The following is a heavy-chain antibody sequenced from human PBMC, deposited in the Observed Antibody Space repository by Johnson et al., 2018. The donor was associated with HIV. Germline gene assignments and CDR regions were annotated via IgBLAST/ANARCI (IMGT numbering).Heavy chain of an antibody. CDR2: ISYDGSYK. CDR3: ASPNDSSGYVLGADAFDI. D-gene: IGHD3-22*01. J-gene: IGHJ3*02. V-gene: IGHV3-30*03. Sequence: QVQLVESGGGVVQPGRSLRLSCAASGFTFSSYAMHWVRQAPGNGLEWVAVISYDGSYKYYADSVKGRFTISRDNSKNTLYLQMNSLRVEDTAVYYCASPNDSSGYVLGADAFDIWGQGTMVTVSS. CDR1: GFTFSSYA.